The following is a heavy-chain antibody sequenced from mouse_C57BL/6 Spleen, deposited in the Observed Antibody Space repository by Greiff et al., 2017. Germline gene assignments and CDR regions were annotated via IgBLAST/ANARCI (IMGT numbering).Heavy chain of an antibody. CDR2: IYPGSGNT. D-gene: IGHD2-2*01. Sequence: QVQLQQSGPELVKPGASVKISCKASGYSFTSYYIHWVKQRPGQGLEWIGWIYPGSGNTKYNEKFKGKATLTADTASSTAYMHRSSLTSEDSAVYYCARGGDDPFDYWGQGTTLTVSS. V-gene: IGHV1-66*01. CDR3: ARGGDDPFDY. J-gene: IGHJ2*01. CDR1: GYSFTSYY.